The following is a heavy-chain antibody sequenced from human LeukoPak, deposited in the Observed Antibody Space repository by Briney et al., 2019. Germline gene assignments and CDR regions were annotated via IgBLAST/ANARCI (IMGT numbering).Heavy chain of an antibody. V-gene: IGHV1-8*01. CDR1: EYTFISYD. D-gene: IGHD5-12*01. J-gene: IGHJ4*02. Sequence: GASVNVSCKAFEYTFISYDINWVRQATGQGLEWMGWMNPNSGNTGYAQKFQGRVTMTRNTSISTAYMELSSLTSEDTAVYYCARGRHPGPTWISEYWGQGTLVTVSS. CDR3: ARGRHPGPTWISEY. CDR2: MNPNSGNT.